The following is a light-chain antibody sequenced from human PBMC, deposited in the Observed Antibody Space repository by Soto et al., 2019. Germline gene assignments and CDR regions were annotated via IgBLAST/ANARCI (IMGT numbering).Light chain of an antibody. CDR1: SSNIGSNT. V-gene: IGLV1-44*01. CDR3: AAWDDSLNGPV. CDR2: SNN. Sequence: QSVLTQPPSASGIPGQRVTISCSGSSSNIGSNTVNWYQQLPGTAPKLLIYSNNRRPSGVPDRFSGSKSGTSASLAISGLQSEDEADYYCAAWDDSLNGPVFGGGTKLTVL. J-gene: IGLJ2*01.